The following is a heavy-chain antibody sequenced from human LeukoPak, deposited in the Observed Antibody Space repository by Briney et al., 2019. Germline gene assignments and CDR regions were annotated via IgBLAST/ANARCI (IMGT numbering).Heavy chain of an antibody. CDR3: ARGPWFGEIAQFDP. CDR1: GGSFSGYY. D-gene: IGHD3-10*01. Sequence: PSETLSLTCAVYGGSFSGYYCSWIRQLPGKGLEWIGEINRGGSTNYNPSLKSRATISVDTSKNQFSLKLSSVTAADTAVYYCARGPWFGEIAQFDPWGQGTLVTVSS. J-gene: IGHJ5*02. CDR2: INRGGST. V-gene: IGHV4-34*01.